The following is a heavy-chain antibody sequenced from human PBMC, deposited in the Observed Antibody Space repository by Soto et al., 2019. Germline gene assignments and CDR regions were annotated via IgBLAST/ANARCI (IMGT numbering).Heavy chain of an antibody. CDR1: GFTFSSYW. CDR2: INSDGSST. V-gene: IGHV3-74*01. CDR3: ARDEAAQYYFDY. J-gene: IGHJ4*02. Sequence: EVQLVESGGGLVQPGGSLRRSCAASGFTFSSYWMHWVRQAPGKGLVWVSRINSDGSSTSYADSVKGRFTISRDNAKNTLYLQMNSLRAEDTTVYYCARDEAAQYYFDYWGQGTLVTVSS. D-gene: IGHD6-13*01.